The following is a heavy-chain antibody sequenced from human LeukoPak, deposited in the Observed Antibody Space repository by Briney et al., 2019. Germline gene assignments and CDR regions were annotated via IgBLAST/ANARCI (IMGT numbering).Heavy chain of an antibody. Sequence: SETLSLTCTVSGDSISSSYYYWGWIRQPPGKGLEWIGSIDHIGTTYYNPSVKSRVIVSIDTSKNQFSLKVTSLTAADTAVYNCARGHQWLEAFDYWGQGTLVTVSS. CDR2: IDHIGTT. J-gene: IGHJ4*02. CDR3: ARGHQWLEAFDY. V-gene: IGHV4-39*07. D-gene: IGHD6-19*01. CDR1: GDSISSSYYY.